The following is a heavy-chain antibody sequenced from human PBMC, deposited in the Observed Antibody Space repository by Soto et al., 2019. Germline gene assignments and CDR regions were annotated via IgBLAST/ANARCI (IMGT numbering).Heavy chain of an antibody. V-gene: IGHV4-59*08. D-gene: IGHD1-1*01. CDR3: VRQGIGNLHGLVDV. Sequence: QVQLQQSGPGLVKPSETLSLTCSVSSGPSSSHNWGWIRQPPGRGLEWIGYVYSTGGTSYNPSLKSRVTRSADTSTNHISLTLTAGTAADTAVYYCVRQGIGNLHGLVDVWGQGTTVRVSS. CDR2: VYSTGGT. CDR1: SGPSSSHN. J-gene: IGHJ6*02.